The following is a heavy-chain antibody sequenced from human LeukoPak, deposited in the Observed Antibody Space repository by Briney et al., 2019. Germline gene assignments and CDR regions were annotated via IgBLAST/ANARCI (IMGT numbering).Heavy chain of an antibody. D-gene: IGHD3-9*01. J-gene: IGHJ6*02. Sequence: GGSLRLSCAASGFTFSSYAVSWVRQAPGKGLEWVSAISGSGGSTYYADSVKGRFTISRDNSKNTLYLQMNSLRAEDTAVYYCAKDLTLSPTYYDILTGYYANYYYYGMDVWGQGTTVTVSS. CDR1: GFTFSSYA. CDR3: AKDLTLSPTYYDILTGYYANYYYYGMDV. CDR2: ISGSGGST. V-gene: IGHV3-23*01.